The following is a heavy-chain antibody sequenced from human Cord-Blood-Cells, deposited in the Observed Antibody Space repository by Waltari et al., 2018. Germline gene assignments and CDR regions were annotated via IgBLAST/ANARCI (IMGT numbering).Heavy chain of an antibody. V-gene: IGHV3-30*04. CDR1: GFTFSSYA. CDR2: ISYDGSNK. J-gene: IGHJ3*02. Sequence: QVQLVESGGGVGQPGRSLRLSCAAPGFTFSSYALHWVRQAPGKGLEWGAGISYDGSNKYYADSVKGRFTISRDNSKNTLYLQMNSLRAEDTAVYYCAGESGDAFDIWGQGTMVTVSS. D-gene: IGHD7-27*01. CDR3: AGESGDAFDI.